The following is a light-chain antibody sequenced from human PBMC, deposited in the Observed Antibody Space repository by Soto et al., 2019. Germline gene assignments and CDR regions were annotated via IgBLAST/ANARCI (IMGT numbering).Light chain of an antibody. J-gene: IGKJ2*01. CDR2: AAS. Sequence: EIMLTQSPGTLSLSPGERATPSCRASQSVSSSYLAWYQQKPGQAPRLLIYAASSRAPGIPDRFSGSGSGTDFTLTISGLEPEDFAVYYCQQYGSSYTFGQGTKLEIK. CDR3: QQYGSSYT. CDR1: QSVSSSY. V-gene: IGKV3-20*01.